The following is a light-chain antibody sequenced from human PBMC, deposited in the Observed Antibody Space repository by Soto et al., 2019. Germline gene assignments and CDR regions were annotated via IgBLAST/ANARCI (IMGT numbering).Light chain of an antibody. Sequence: EIVLTQSPGTLSLSPGERATLSCRASQSVSSSYLAWYQQKPGQAPRLLIYGASSRATGIPDRFSGSGSGTDFTLTISRLEPEDCAVYCCQQYGSSPYTFGQGTQLEIK. CDR3: QQYGSSPYT. V-gene: IGKV3-20*01. CDR2: GAS. CDR1: QSVSSSY. J-gene: IGKJ2*01.